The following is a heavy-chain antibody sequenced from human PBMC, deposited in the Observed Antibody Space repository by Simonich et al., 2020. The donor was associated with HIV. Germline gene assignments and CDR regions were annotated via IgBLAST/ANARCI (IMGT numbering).Heavy chain of an antibody. CDR2: INHSGRT. V-gene: IGHV4-34*04. CDR1: GGSFSGYY. Sequence: QVQLQQWGAGLVKPSETLSLTCAVYGGSFSGYYWTWIRQPPGKGLEWIGEINHSGRTNNNPSLKSRAIISVEASKNQFSLKLRSVTAADTAVYYCARGAPSVAAAREVWFDPWGQGTLVTVSS. CDR3: ARGAPSVAAAREVWFDP. D-gene: IGHD6-25*01. J-gene: IGHJ5*02.